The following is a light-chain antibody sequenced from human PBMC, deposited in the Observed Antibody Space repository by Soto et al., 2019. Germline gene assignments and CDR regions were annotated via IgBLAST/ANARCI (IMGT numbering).Light chain of an antibody. CDR1: QSVSSY. Sequence: EIVLTQSPATLSLSPGERATLSCRASQSVSSYLAWYQQKPGQAPSLLIYDASNRATGIPARFSGSGSGTDVTLTISRLEPEDFAVYYCQQRSNWPRTFGQVNKLEIK. CDR2: DAS. J-gene: IGKJ2*01. CDR3: QQRSNWPRT. V-gene: IGKV3-11*01.